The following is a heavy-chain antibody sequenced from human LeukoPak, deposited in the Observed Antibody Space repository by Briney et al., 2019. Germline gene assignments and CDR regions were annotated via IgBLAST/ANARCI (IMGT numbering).Heavy chain of an antibody. Sequence: GGSLRLSCAASGFTFSNAWMSWVRQAPGKGLEWVGRIKSKTDGGTTDYAAPVKGRFTISRDDSKNTLYLQMNSLKTEDTAVYYCTTAPRRDYGGNSGFDYWGQGTLVTVSS. V-gene: IGHV3-15*01. J-gene: IGHJ4*02. D-gene: IGHD4-23*01. CDR1: GFTFSNAW. CDR2: IKSKTDGGTT. CDR3: TTAPRRDYGGNSGFDY.